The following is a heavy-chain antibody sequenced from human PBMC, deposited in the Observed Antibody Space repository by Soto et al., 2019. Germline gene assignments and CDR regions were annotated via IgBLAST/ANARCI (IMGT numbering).Heavy chain of an antibody. D-gene: IGHD1-7*01. CDR1: GFTFSSYA. CDR2: ISGSGGST. V-gene: IGHV3-23*01. J-gene: IGHJ4*02. Sequence: PGGSLRLSCAASGFTFSSYAMSWVRQAPGKGLEWVSAISGSGGSTYYADSVKGRFTISRDNSKNTLYLQMNSLRAEDTAVYYCAKAAGTTEYAPYYFDYWGQGTLVTVSS. CDR3: AKAAGTTEYAPYYFDY.